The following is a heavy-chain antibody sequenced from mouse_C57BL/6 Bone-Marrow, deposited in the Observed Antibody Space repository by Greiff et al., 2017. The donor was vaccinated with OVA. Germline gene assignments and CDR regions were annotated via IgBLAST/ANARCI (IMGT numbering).Heavy chain of an antibody. J-gene: IGHJ2*01. CDR1: GYTFTSYW. CDR3: AREDYDPFDY. D-gene: IGHD2-4*01. Sequence: QVQLKQPGAELVKPGASVKLSCKASGYTFTSYWMHWVKQRPGQGLEWIGMIHPNSGSTNYNEKFKSKATLTVDKSSSTAYMQLSSLTSEDSAVYYCAREDYDPFDYWGQGTTLTVSS. CDR2: IHPNSGST. V-gene: IGHV1-64*01.